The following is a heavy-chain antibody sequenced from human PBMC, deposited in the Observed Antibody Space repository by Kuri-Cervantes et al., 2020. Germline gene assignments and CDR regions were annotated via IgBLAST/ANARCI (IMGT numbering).Heavy chain of an antibody. J-gene: IGHJ3*01. V-gene: IGHV3-11*04. Sequence: GESLKISCAASGFTFSNAWMSWVRQAPGGGLEWVSYISSSGSTIYYADSVKGRFTISRDNAKNTLYLQMNSLRAEDTAVYYCARVSHYYGSGSSRAFDAWGQGTMVTVSS. CDR1: GFTFSNAW. D-gene: IGHD3-10*01. CDR3: ARVSHYYGSGSSRAFDA. CDR2: ISSSGSTI.